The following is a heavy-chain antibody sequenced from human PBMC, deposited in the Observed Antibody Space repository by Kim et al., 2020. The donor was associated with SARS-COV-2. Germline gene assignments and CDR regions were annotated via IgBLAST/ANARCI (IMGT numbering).Heavy chain of an antibody. V-gene: IGHV4-4*07. D-gene: IGHD3-3*01. Sequence: SETLSLTCTVSGGSISSYYWSWIRQPAGKGLEWIGRIYTSGSTNYNPSLKSRVTMSVDTSKNQFSLKLSSVTAADTAVYYCARDLGGDYDFWSGYYQYNWFDPWGQGTLVTVSS. CDR1: GGSISSYY. J-gene: IGHJ5*02. CDR2: IYTSGST. CDR3: ARDLGGDYDFWSGYYQYNWFDP.